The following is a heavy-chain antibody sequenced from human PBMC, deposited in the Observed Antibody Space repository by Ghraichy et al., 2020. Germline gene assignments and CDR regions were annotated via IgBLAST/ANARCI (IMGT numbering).Heavy chain of an antibody. CDR2: IGTAGDT. D-gene: IGHD3-3*01. J-gene: IGHJ6*02. V-gene: IGHV3-13*01. CDR1: GFTFSSYD. Sequence: GGSLRLSCAASGFTFSSYDMHWVRQATGKGLEWVSAIGTAGDTYYPGSVKGRFTISRENAKNSLYLQMNSLRAGDTAVYYCARAARFLEWPQTYGMDVWGQGTTVTVSS. CDR3: ARAARFLEWPQTYGMDV.